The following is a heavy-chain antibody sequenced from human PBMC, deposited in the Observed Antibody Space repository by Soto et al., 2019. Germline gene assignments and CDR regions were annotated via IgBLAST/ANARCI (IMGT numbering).Heavy chain of an antibody. J-gene: IGHJ5*01. V-gene: IGHV4-59*11. CDR3: ARDRYFYDSRGYYRTLDS. D-gene: IGHD3-22*01. CDR1: GDSFSNHY. Sequence: PSETLSLTCTISGDSFSNHYWTWIRQSPGKGPEWIGYIFHSGITDYNPSVKSRVTISIDKSRNLFSLNLTSVTAADTAVYYCARDRYFYDSRGYYRTLDSWGQGTLVTVSS. CDR2: IFHSGIT.